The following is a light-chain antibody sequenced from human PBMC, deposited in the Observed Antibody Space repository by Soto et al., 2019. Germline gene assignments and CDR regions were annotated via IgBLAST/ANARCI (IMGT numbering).Light chain of an antibody. V-gene: IGKV3-20*01. Sequence: ELVLPQSPGTLSLSPGERATLSFRASHTISSSYLAWYQQKPGQAPRLLMYGISRRSTGIPDRFSGSGSGTDFNLTITRLEPEAFAVYYCQQYVTSSPRTFGQGTKVEIK. CDR2: GIS. CDR1: HTISSSY. CDR3: QQYVTSSPRT. J-gene: IGKJ1*01.